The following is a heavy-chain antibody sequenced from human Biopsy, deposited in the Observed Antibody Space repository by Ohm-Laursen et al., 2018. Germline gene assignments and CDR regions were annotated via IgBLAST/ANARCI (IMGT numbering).Heavy chain of an antibody. CDR1: GGSVSSGSYY. V-gene: IGHV4-61*01. CDR3: AGRPWPNAFDI. D-gene: IGHD5-12*01. CDR2: IYYSGSA. Sequence: SQTLSLTCTVSGGSVSSGSYYWSWIRQPPGKGLEWIGYIYYSGSANCNPSLKSRVTISVDTSRNQFSLKLSSVTAADTAVYYCAGRPWPNAFDIWGQGTMVTVSS. J-gene: IGHJ3*02.